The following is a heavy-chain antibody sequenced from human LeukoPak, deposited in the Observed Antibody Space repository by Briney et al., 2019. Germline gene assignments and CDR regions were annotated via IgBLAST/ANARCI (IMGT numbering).Heavy chain of an antibody. CDR2: TNPSGGST. Sequence: ASVKVSCKASGYTFTSYYMHWVRQAPGQGLEWMGITNPSGGSTSYAQNFQDRVTMTRDTSTSTVYMELSSLRSEDTAVYYCARERVLGYCSSTNCYTHYGMDVWDQGTTVTVSS. D-gene: IGHD2-2*02. CDR1: GYTFTSYY. CDR3: ARERVLGYCSSTNCYTHYGMDV. V-gene: IGHV1-46*01. J-gene: IGHJ6*02.